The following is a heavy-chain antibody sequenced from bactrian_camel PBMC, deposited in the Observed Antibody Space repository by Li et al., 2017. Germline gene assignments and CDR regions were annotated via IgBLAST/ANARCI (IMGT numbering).Heavy chain of an antibody. CDR3: AFRHGYYCYSESWTRGYDY. V-gene: IGHV3S45*01. Sequence: HVQLVESGGGSVQAGGSLRLSCAISGRSNENYFLARFRQPPGKEREGVAAMYTGFGGGNIYYDDSVKGRFTFSQDNSKNTLFLQMNVLRPEDTAMYYCAFRHGYYCYSESWTRGYDYWGQGTQVTVS. D-gene: IGHD3*01. CDR1: GRSNENYF. CDR2: MYTGFGGGNI. J-gene: IGHJ4*01.